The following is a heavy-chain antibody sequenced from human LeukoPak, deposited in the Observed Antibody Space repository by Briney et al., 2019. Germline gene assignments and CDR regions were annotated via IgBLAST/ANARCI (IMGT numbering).Heavy chain of an antibody. CDR3: ANETYGDRDFDY. CDR2: ISGSGGRT. CDR1: GFTFSSYA. D-gene: IGHD4-17*01. J-gene: IGHJ4*02. Sequence: GGSLRLSCAASGFTFSSYAISWVRQAPGKGLEWVSAISGSGGRTYYADSVKGRFTISRDNSKTTLYLHMNRLRAEDTAVYYGANETYGDRDFDYWGEGTLVTVSS. V-gene: IGHV3-23*01.